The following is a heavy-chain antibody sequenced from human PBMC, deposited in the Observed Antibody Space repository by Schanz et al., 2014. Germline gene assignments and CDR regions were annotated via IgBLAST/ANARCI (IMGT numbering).Heavy chain of an antibody. CDR3: ARLGSPHCATSDCHHDWFGP. Sequence: QVQLQESGPGVVKPSETLSLTCTVSGGSISTYYWSWIRQSPGKGLEWIGYIYYTGTTNYNPSLKPRATIQVDTPKTHCPRTWVSGPAADTAVYYCARLGSPHCATSDCHHDWFGPWGQGTLVTVSS. CDR2: IYYTGTT. V-gene: IGHV4-59*08. D-gene: IGHD1-26*01. J-gene: IGHJ5*02. CDR1: GGSISTYY.